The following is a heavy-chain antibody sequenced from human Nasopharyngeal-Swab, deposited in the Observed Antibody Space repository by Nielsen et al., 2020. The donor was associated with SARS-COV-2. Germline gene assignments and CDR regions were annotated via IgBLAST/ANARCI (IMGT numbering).Heavy chain of an antibody. J-gene: IGHJ5*02. V-gene: IGHV4-39*01. Sequence: WIRQPPGKGLEWIGSIYYSGSTYYNPSLKSRVTVSVATSKNQFSLKLSSVTAADTAVYYCARLGYGDSNWFDPWGQGTLVTVSS. CDR2: IYYSGST. D-gene: IGHD4-17*01. CDR3: ARLGYGDSNWFDP.